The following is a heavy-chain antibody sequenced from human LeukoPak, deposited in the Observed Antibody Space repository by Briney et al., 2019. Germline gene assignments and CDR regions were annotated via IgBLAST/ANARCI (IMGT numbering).Heavy chain of an antibody. Sequence: PSETLSLTCAVYGGSFSGYYWSWIRQPPGKGLEWIGEINHSGSTNYNPSLKSRVTISVDTSKNQFSLKLSSVTAADTAVYYCARRSGYSYFQHWGKGPLVTVSS. D-gene: IGHD3-3*01. CDR2: INHSGST. CDR1: GGSFSGYY. CDR3: ARRSGYSYFQH. V-gene: IGHV4-34*01. J-gene: IGHJ1*01.